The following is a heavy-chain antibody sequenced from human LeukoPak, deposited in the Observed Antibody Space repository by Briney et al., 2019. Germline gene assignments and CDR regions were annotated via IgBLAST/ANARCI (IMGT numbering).Heavy chain of an antibody. CDR1: GFTVSSNY. D-gene: IGHD6-13*01. CDR2: IYDGDST. V-gene: IGHV3-66*01. CDR3: ARVAPAGTYFDY. J-gene: IGHJ4*02. Sequence: GGSLRLSCAASGFTVSSNYLSWVRQAPGKGLEWVSVIYDGDSTYYPDSVKGRFTISRGNSRSTLFLQMTSLRAEDTAVYYCARVAPAGTYFDYWGQGTLVTVSS.